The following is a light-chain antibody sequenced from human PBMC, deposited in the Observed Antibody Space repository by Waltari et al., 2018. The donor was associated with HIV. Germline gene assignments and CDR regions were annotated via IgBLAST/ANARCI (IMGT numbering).Light chain of an antibody. CDR3: QQYGSSPG. V-gene: IGKV3-20*01. CDR1: QSVSSSY. J-gene: IGKJ4*01. Sequence: EIVLTQSPGTLSLSPGERATLSCRASQSVSSSYLAWYQQKPGQAPRLLIYGASSRATGIPDRFRGSGSGTDFTLTISRLEPEDFAVYYCQQYGSSPGFGGGTKVEIK. CDR2: GAS.